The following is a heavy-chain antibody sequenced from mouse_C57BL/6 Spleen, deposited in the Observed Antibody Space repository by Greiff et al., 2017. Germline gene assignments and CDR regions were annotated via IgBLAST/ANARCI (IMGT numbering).Heavy chain of an antibody. Sequence: VQLQQPGAELVRPGSSVKLSCKASGYTFTSYWMHWVKQRPIQGLEWIGNIDPSDSDTHYNQKCKDKATLTVDKSSSTPDRQLSSLASEDSAVCDSAGSGDCYFDYWGQGTTLTVSS. CDR2: IDPSDSDT. J-gene: IGHJ2*01. CDR3: AGSGDCYFDY. V-gene: IGHV1-52*01. D-gene: IGHD3-1*01. CDR1: GYTFTSYW.